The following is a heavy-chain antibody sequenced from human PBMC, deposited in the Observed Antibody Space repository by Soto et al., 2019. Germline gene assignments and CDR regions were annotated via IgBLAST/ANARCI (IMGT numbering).Heavy chain of an antibody. CDR1: GGSFNKYA. Sequence: SVKVSCKASGGSFNKYAIGWVRQAPGQGLEWMGGIIPLFGTANYAQKFQARVTITADEAASTAYMELRSLRYEDTAVYYCARQFDYDTSGYYYAYWGQGTLVTSPQ. J-gene: IGHJ4*02. D-gene: IGHD3-22*01. CDR2: IIPLFGTA. CDR3: ARQFDYDTSGYYYAY. V-gene: IGHV1-69*13.